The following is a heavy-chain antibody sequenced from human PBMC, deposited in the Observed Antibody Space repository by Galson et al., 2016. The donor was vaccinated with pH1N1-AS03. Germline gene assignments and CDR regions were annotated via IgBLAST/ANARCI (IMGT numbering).Heavy chain of an antibody. Sequence: LSLTCTVSGGAIKSDYWSWIRQSPGKGLEWIGNAHYSGSANYNPSLKSRIIISLDMSNSQFSLRLASVTAADTAVYYCAREGVVPSSVDDYYSGMDVWGQGTTVTVSS. CDR3: AREGVVPSSVDDYYSGMDV. J-gene: IGHJ6*02. V-gene: IGHV4-59*01. CDR1: GGAIKSDY. D-gene: IGHD5/OR15-5a*01. CDR2: AHYSGSA.